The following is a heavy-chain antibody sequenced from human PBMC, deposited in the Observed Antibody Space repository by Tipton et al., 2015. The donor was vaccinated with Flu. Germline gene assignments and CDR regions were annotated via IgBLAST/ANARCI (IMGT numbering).Heavy chain of an antibody. CDR3: ARELNYGMDV. Sequence: LRPSCTVSGGSIGSYYWSWIRQPPGKGLEWIGYIYYSGSTNYNPSLKSRVTISVDTSKNQFSLKLSSVTAADTAVYYCARELNYGMDVWGQGTTVTVSS. CDR1: GGSIGSYY. J-gene: IGHJ6*02. CDR2: IYYSGST. V-gene: IGHV4-59*01.